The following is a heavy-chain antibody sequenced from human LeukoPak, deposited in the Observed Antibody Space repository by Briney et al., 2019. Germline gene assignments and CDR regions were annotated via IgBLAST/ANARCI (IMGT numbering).Heavy chain of an antibody. J-gene: IGHJ4*02. CDR2: THRSGDT. V-gene: IGHV4/OR15-8*02. CDR1: GVSISSDNW. Sequence: SETLSLTCAVCGVSISSDNWWTWVRQPPGKGLEWIGETHRSGDTKYNPSLRGRATISMDNSKNHLSLNLFSVTAADTAMYYCARRHYGSGNIDSWGQGTLVTVSS. CDR3: ARRHYGSGNIDS. D-gene: IGHD3-10*01.